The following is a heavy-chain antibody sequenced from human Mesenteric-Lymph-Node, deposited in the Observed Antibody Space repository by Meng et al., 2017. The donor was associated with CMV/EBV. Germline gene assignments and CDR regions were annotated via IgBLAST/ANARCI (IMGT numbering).Heavy chain of an antibody. J-gene: IGHJ6*02. CDR3: AKSPSPANHYYYYGMDV. D-gene: IGHD6-6*01. CDR1: GGTFSSYT. Sequence: SVKVSCKASGGTFSSYTISWVRQAPGQGLEWMGRIIPIFGTANYAQKFQGRVTITTDESTSTAYMELSSLRSEDTAVYYCAKSPSPANHYYYYGMDVWGQGTTVTVSS. V-gene: IGHV1-69*05. CDR2: IIPIFGTA.